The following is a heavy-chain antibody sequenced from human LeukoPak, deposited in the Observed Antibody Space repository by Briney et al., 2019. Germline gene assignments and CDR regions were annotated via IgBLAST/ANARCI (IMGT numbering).Heavy chain of an antibody. CDR2: INPSGGST. CDR1: GYTFTTYH. J-gene: IGHJ4*02. Sequence: GASVKVSFKASGYTFTTYHIHWVRQAPGQGLEWMGVINPSGGSTSSAQNFQGRVAMTSDTSTSTVYMELTSLKSEDTAVYYCARDFRDRYGYPKPLDNWGQGTLVTVSS. CDR3: ARDFRDRYGYPKPLDN. D-gene: IGHD5-24*01. V-gene: IGHV1-46*01.